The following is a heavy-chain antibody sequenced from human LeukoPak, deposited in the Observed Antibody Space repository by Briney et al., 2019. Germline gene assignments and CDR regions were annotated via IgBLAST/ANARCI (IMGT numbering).Heavy chain of an antibody. V-gene: IGHV4-59*01. J-gene: IGHJ4*02. CDR1: GGSISNFY. Sequence: SETLSLTCTVSGGSISNFYWSWIRQPPGKGLEWTGYIYYSGSTNYNPSLKSRVTISIDTSKNQFSLKLSSVTAADTAVYYCATLRPQEDYWGQGTLVTVSS. CDR3: ATLRPQEDY. CDR2: IYYSGST.